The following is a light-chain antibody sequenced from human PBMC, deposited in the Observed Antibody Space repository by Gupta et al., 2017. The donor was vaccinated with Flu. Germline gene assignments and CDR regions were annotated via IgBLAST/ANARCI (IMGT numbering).Light chain of an antibody. J-gene: IGLJ3*02. CDR1: GSDVGGYNY. V-gene: IGLV2-8*01. CDR2: EVS. CDR3: SSYAGSNNWV. Sequence: SVTISCTGTGSDVGGYNYVSWYQQHPGKAPKVMIFEVSKRPAGVPGRFSGSKSGNTASLTVSGLQEEDEADYYCSSYAGSNNWVFGGGTKVTVL.